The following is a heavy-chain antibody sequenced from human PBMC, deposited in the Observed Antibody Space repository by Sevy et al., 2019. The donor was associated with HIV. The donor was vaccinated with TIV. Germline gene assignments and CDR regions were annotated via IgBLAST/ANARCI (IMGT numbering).Heavy chain of an antibody. CDR1: GFTFIDAW. CDR2: IKSKVDGGTT. J-gene: IGHJ4*02. Sequence: GGSLRLSCAASGFTFIDAWMSWVRQTPGKGLEWVGRIKSKVDGGTTIYTSPVEGRFTISRDDSKNTLFLQMNSLKIEDTAVYYCTTALVELAPPYYWGRGTLVTVSS. CDR3: TTALVELAPPYY. V-gene: IGHV3-15*01. D-gene: IGHD1-7*01.